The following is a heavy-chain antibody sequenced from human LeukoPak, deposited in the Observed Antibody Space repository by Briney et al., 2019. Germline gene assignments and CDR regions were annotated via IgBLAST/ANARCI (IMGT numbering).Heavy chain of an antibody. CDR2: IYYSGST. Sequence: SETLSLTCTVSSGSISSYYWSWIRQPPGKGLEWIGYIYYSGSTNYNPSLKSRVTISVDTSKNQFSLKLSSVTAADTAVYYCARKDHRGAENFFDYWGQGTLVTVSS. D-gene: IGHD3-10*01. J-gene: IGHJ4*02. V-gene: IGHV4-59*08. CDR3: ARKDHRGAENFFDY. CDR1: SGSISSYY.